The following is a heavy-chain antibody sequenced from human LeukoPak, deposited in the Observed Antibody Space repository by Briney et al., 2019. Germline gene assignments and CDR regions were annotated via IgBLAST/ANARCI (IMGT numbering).Heavy chain of an antibody. CDR3: ARHTSMVRGVMKYYFDY. Sequence: SETLSLTCTVSGGSISSSSYYWVWMRQPPGKGLEWNGSIYYSGSTYYNPSLKSRVTISVDTSKNQFSLRLNSVTAADTAVYYCARHTSMVRGVMKYYFDYWGQGTLATVSS. J-gene: IGHJ4*02. D-gene: IGHD3-10*01. CDR1: GGSISSSSYY. V-gene: IGHV4-39*01. CDR2: IYYSGST.